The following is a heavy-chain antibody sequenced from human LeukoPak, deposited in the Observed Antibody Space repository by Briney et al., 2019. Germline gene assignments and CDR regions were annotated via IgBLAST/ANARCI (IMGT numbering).Heavy chain of an antibody. J-gene: IGHJ4*02. V-gene: IGHV3-11*04. Sequence: GGSLRLSCAASGFTFSDYHMSWIRQAPGKGLEGVSYISSSGDTIYYADSVKGRFTVSRDNAKNSLYLQMDSLRAEDTAVYYCAGGSDLGFWGQGTLVTVSS. D-gene: IGHD3-10*01. CDR2: ISSSGDTI. CDR1: GFTFSDYH. CDR3: AGGSDLGF.